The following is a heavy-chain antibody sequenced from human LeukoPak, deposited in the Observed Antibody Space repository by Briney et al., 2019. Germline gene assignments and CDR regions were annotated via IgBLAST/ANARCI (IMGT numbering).Heavy chain of an antibody. J-gene: IGHJ4*02. V-gene: IGHV3-23*01. D-gene: IGHD3-10*01. CDR1: GFTFSSYA. CDR3: AKVGSSEILWFGELLSTPDY. CDR2: ISGSGGST. Sequence: GGSLRLSCAASGFTFSSYAMSWVRQAPGKGLEWVSVISGSGGSTHYTGPVKGRFTISRDNSKNTLYLQMNSLRAEDTAVYYCAKVGSSEILWFGELLSTPDYWGQGTLVTVSS.